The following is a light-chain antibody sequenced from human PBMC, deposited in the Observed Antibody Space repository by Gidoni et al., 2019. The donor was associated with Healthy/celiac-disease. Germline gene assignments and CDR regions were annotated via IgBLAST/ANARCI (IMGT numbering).Light chain of an antibody. V-gene: IGKV3-11*01. CDR2: DAS. CDR3: QQRSNWPGT. J-gene: IGKJ4*01. Sequence: IEFIQSPATLSLSPGERATLTCRASQSVSSYLAWYQQKPGQAPRLLIYDASNRATGIPARFSGSGSGTDFTLTISSLEPEDFAVYYCQQRSNWPGTFGGGTKVEIK. CDR1: QSVSSY.